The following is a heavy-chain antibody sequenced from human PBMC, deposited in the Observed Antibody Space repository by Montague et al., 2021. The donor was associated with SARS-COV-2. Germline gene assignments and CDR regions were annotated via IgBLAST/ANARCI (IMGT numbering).Heavy chain of an antibody. Sequence: SETLSLTCTVSGGSVSRISSHWGWIRQPPGKGLEYIGSFYYAGGTQYNPSLRSRVTISVDTSNDQFSLKMNPVTAADTAVYFCARLYGSSFDYWGQGILVTVSS. D-gene: IGHD4-17*01. CDR3: ARLYGSSFDY. J-gene: IGHJ4*02. CDR2: FYYAGGT. V-gene: IGHV4-39*01. CDR1: GGSVSRISSH.